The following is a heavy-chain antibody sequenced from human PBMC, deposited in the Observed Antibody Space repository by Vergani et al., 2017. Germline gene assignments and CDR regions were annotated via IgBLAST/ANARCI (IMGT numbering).Heavy chain of an antibody. CDR1: GFTFSSYS. D-gene: IGHD6-13*01. V-gene: IGHV3-21*01. Sequence: EVQLVESGGGLVKPGGSLRLSCAASGFTFSSYSMNWVHQAPGKGLEWVSSISSSSSYIYYADSVKGRFTISRDNAKNSLYLQMNSPRAEDTAVYYCARRGSYSSSPGYYYYYMDVWGKGTTVTVSS. CDR2: ISSSSSYI. J-gene: IGHJ6*03. CDR3: ARRGSYSSSPGYYYYYMDV.